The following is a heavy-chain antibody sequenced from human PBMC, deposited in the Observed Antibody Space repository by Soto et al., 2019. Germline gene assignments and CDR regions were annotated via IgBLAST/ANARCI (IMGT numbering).Heavy chain of an antibody. CDR1: GFTFSNAW. CDR3: TTPGGYTWYYY. D-gene: IGHD5-18*01. Sequence: GGSLRLSCAASGFTFSNAWMSWVRQAPGKGLEWVGRIRSKIDGGTTDYAAPVQGRFTISRDDAKNTLYLQMNSLKTEDTAVYYCTTPGGYTWYYYWGQGTLVTVSS. CDR2: IRSKIDGGTT. J-gene: IGHJ4*02. V-gene: IGHV3-15*01.